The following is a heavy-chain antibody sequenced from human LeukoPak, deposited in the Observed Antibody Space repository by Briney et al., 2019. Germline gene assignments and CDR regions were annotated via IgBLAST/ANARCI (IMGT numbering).Heavy chain of an antibody. Sequence: GGSLRLSCAASGFTFSSYEMNWVRQAPGKGLEWVSYMSSSGSTIYYADSVKGRFTISRDNAKNSLFLQMNSLRAEDTAVYYCARHDGDGFDIWGQGTMVTVAS. D-gene: IGHD3-16*01. J-gene: IGHJ3*02. V-gene: IGHV3-48*03. CDR3: ARHDGDGFDI. CDR2: MSSSGSTI. CDR1: GFTFSSYE.